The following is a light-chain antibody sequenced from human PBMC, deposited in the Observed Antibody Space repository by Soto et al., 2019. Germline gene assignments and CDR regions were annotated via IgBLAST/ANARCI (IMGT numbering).Light chain of an antibody. CDR2: DVS. CDR3: CSYAGRGV. J-gene: IGLJ1*01. Sequence: QSVLTQPPSASGSPGQSVTISCTGTSSDVGGYNYVSWYQQHPGKAPKLMIYDVSKRPSGVPDRFSGSKSGNTASLTISGLQAEDEADYYCCSYAGRGVFGTGTKVTVL. CDR1: SSDVGGYNY. V-gene: IGLV2-11*01.